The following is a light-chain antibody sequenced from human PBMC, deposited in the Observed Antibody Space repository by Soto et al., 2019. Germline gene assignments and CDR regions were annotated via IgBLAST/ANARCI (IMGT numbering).Light chain of an antibody. CDR1: SSNIGSNY. J-gene: IGLJ3*02. CDR3: GTWDTSLSGGV. V-gene: IGLV1-51*02. CDR2: EDN. Sequence: QSVLTQPPSVSAAPGQKVTISCSGSSSNIGSNYVSWYQQLPGTAPKLLIYEDNKRPSGIPDRFSGSKSFWSATLGITGLQPGDEADYYCGTWDTSLSGGVFGGGTKVTVL.